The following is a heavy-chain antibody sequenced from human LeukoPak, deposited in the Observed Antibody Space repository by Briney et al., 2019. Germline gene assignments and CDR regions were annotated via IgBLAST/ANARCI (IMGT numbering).Heavy chain of an antibody. Sequence: TGGSLRLSCAASGFTVSSNYMSWVRQAPGKGLEWVSVIYSGGSTYYADSVKGRFTISRDNSENTLYLQMNSLRAEDTAVYYCARESCSGGSCYYYYGMDVWGQGTTVTVSS. J-gene: IGHJ6*02. D-gene: IGHD2-15*01. CDR2: IYSGGST. CDR3: ARESCSGGSCYYYYGMDV. V-gene: IGHV3-53*01. CDR1: GFTVSSNY.